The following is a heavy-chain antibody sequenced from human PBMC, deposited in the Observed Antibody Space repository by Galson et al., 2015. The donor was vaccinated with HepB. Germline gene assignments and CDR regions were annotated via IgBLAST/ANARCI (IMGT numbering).Heavy chain of an antibody. CDR3: ARGYYYDSSGYYLDY. J-gene: IGHJ4*02. CDR1: GGSISSGGYS. V-gene: IGHV4-30-2*01. Sequence: TLSLTCAVSGGSISSGGYSWSWIRQPPGKGLEWIGYIYHSGSTYYNPPLKSRVTISVDRSKNQFSLKLSSVTAADTAVYYCARGYYYDSSGYYLDYWGQGTLVTVSS. D-gene: IGHD3-22*01. CDR2: IYHSGST.